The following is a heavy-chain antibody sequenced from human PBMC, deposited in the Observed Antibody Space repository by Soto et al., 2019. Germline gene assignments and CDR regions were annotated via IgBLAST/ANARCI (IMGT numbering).Heavy chain of an antibody. D-gene: IGHD2-2*01. V-gene: IGHV3-7*03. CDR1: GLTLSTYW. J-gene: IGHJ6*01. CDR2: IKEDGGEG. Sequence: EVQLVESGGGLVQPGGSLSLSCEASGLTLSTYWMSWVRQAPGNGLEWVANIKEDGGEGSYWGSVKGRLTITRDNVKNSLFLQMNSLRADATAVYYCARERRPSQYLGLAVWGQGTTVTVSS. CDR3: ARERRPSQYLGLAV.